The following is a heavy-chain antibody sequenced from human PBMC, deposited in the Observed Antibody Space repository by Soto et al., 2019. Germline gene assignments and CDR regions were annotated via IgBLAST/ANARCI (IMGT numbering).Heavy chain of an antibody. CDR1: GYNFIKYG. D-gene: IGHD2-2*01. CDR3: TREAIVVIPAAQPSHFDS. J-gene: IGHJ4*02. V-gene: IGHV1-18*01. CDR2: ISPYSGYT. Sequence: QVQLVQSGAEVKKPGASVKVSCKGLGYNFIKYGINWVRQAPGQGLEWRGWISPYSGYTHSAQKFQGSLTQTADTAATTAYMELRSLRSADTALYYCTREAIVVIPAAQPSHFDSWGQGTLVTVSS.